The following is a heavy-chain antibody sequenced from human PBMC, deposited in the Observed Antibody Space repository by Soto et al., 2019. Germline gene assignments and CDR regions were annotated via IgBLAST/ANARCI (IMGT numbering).Heavy chain of an antibody. J-gene: IGHJ3*02. Sequence: SETLSLTCAVSGGSISSGGYSWSWIRQPPGKGLEWIGYIYHSGSMYYNPSLKSRVTISVDTSKNQFSLKLSSVTAADTAVYYCARELGSSGPSDAFDIWGQGTMVTVSS. V-gene: IGHV4-30-2*01. CDR1: GGSISSGGYS. CDR2: IYHSGSM. CDR3: ARELGSSGPSDAFDI. D-gene: IGHD3-22*01.